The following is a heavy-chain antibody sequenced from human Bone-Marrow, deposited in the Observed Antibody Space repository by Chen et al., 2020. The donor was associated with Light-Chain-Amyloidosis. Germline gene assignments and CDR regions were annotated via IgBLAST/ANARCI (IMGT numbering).Heavy chain of an antibody. Sequence: EVQLVESGGGLVHPGGSLRLSCAASGFTFSRYWMHWVRQAPGKGLEWVSAISGSGGSTYYADSVKGRFTISRDNSKNTLYLQMNSLRAEDTAVYYCAKVPPTVTTVIYYYMDVWGKGTTVTVSS. V-gene: IGHV3-23*04. J-gene: IGHJ6*03. CDR3: AKVPPTVTTVIYYYMDV. CDR2: ISGSGGST. CDR1: GFTFSRYW. D-gene: IGHD4-17*01.